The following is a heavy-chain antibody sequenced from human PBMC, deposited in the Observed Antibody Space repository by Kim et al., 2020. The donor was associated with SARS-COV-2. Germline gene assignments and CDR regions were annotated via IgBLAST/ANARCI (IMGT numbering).Heavy chain of an antibody. D-gene: IGHD3-9*01. V-gene: IGHV4-34*01. CDR1: GGSFSGYY. J-gene: IGHJ4*02. CDR3: ARAYDILTGYPGY. CDR2: INHSGST. Sequence: SETLSLTCAVYGGSFSGYYWSWIRQPPGKGLEWIGEINHSGSTNYNPSLKSRVTISVDTSKNQFSLKLSSVTAADTSVYYCARAYDILTGYPGYWGQGTLVTVSS.